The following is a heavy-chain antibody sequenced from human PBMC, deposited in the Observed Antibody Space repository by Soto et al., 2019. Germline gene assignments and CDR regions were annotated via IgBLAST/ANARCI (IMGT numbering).Heavy chain of an antibody. D-gene: IGHD3-10*01. CDR3: ARSRITMVRGVIMTSAFDI. CDR2: IIPIFGTA. J-gene: IGHJ3*02. CDR1: GGTFSSYA. Sequence: ASVKVSCKASGGTFSSYAISWVRQAPGQGLEWMGGIIPIFGTANYAQKFQGRVTITADKSTSTAYMELSSLRSEDTAVYYCARSRITMVRGVIMTSAFDIWGQGTMVTFSS. V-gene: IGHV1-69*06.